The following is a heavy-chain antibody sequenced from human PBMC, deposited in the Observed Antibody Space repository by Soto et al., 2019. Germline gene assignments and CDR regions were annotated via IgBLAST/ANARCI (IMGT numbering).Heavy chain of an antibody. CDR3: ARDYYTYYDSSGYYRSPAY. CDR2: ISYDGSDK. D-gene: IGHD3-22*01. V-gene: IGHV3-30-3*01. J-gene: IGHJ4*02. CDR1: GFTFSSYA. Sequence: GGSLRLSCAASGFTFSSYAMHWVRQAPGKGLEWVALISYDGSDKDYADSVKGRFTISRDNSRNTLFLQMNSLRAEDTAVYYCARDYYTYYDSSGYYRSPAYWGQGTLVPVSS.